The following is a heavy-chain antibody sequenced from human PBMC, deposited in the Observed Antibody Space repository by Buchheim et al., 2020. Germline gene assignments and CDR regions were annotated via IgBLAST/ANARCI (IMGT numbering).Heavy chain of an antibody. V-gene: IGHV4-61*01. CDR3: ARAVFWFDP. CDR2: ISYSGT. Sequence: QVQLQESGPGLVQPSETLSLTCTVSGDSVSSGSYYWSWIRQPPGRGLEWIGYISYSGTTYNPSLKSRVTISADGSKNQFSLKLSSVNAADTAVYYCARAVFWFDPWGQGTL. CDR1: GDSVSSGSYY. J-gene: IGHJ5*02. D-gene: IGHD3-10*01.